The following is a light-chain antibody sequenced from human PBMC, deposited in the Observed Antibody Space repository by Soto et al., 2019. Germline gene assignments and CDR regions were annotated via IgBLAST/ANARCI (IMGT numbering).Light chain of an antibody. V-gene: IGKV4-1*01. CDR2: WAS. CDR1: QSVLYSSNNKNY. CDR3: QQYYTTPPT. Sequence: DIVMTQSPDSLPVSLGERATLNCKSSQSVLYSSNNKNYLAWYQQKPGQPPKLLIYWASTRESGVPDRFSGSGSGTDFTLTISSLQAEDVAVYYCQQYYTTPPTFGQGTKVEIK. J-gene: IGKJ1*01.